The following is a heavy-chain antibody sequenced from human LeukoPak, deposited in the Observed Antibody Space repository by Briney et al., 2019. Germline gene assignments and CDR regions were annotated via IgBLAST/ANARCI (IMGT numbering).Heavy chain of an antibody. CDR3: ATDHSMANTAWWFDP. Sequence: ASVKVSCKASGYTFTSYDINWVRQATGQGLEWMGWMNPNSGNTGYAQKFQGRIAMSRDTSTSTVYMELSSLRSEDTAFYYCATDHSMANTAWWFDPWGQGTLVTVSS. D-gene: IGHD5-24*01. CDR1: GYTFTSYD. CDR2: MNPNSGNT. J-gene: IGHJ5*02. V-gene: IGHV1-8*01.